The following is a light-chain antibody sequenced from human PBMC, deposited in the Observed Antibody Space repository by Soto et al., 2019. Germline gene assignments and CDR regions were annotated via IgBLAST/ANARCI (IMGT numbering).Light chain of an antibody. Sequence: EIVLTQSPGTLSLSPGERATLSCRASQSVSSSYLAWYQQKPGQAPRLLIYGATSRATGIPDRFSGSGSGTYFISTSSRLEAEDSAVYCCQQYGSSPTFGGGTKVEIK. V-gene: IGKV3-20*01. J-gene: IGKJ4*01. CDR1: QSVSSSY. CDR2: GAT. CDR3: QQYGSSPT.